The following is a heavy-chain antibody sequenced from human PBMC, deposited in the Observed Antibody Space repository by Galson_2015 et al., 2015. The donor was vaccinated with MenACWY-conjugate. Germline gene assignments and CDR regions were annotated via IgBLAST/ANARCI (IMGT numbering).Heavy chain of an antibody. CDR2: IYYSGST. V-gene: IGHV4-39*01. CDR3: ARGVGSGYLNSFDY. D-gene: IGHD3-22*01. J-gene: IGHJ4*02. CDR1: GGSTSSSSYY. Sequence: SETLSLTCTVSGGSTSSSSYYWGWIRQPPGKGLEWIGSIYYSGSTYSNPSLKSRPTISVDTSKNHFSLKLTFVTAADTAVYYCARGVGSGYLNSFDYWGQGTLVTVSS.